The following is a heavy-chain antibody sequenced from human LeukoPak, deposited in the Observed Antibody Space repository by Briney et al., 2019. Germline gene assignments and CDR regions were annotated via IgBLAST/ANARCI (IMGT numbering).Heavy chain of an antibody. V-gene: IGHV3-23*01. J-gene: IGHJ4*02. CDR3: AKDLRFGELSYFDY. D-gene: IGHD3-10*01. CDR1: GFTSSSYA. Sequence: GGSLRLSCAASGFTSSSYAMSWVRQAPGKGLEWVSAISGSGGSTYYADSVKGRFTISRDNSKNTLYLQMNSLRAEDTAVYYCAKDLRFGELSYFDYWGQGTLVTVSS. CDR2: ISGSGGST.